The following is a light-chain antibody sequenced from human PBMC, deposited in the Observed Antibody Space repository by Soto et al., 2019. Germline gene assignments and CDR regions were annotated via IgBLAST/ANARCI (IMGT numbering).Light chain of an antibody. Sequence: QSVLTQPASVSGSPGQSITISCTGTSSDVGGYNYVSWYQQHPGKAPQLMIYDVSNRPSGVSNRFSGSKSGNTASLTISGLQAEDEADYYCSSKTSSNTDVFGTGTKVTVL. CDR1: SSDVGGYNY. V-gene: IGLV2-14*01. CDR2: DVS. CDR3: SSKTSSNTDV. J-gene: IGLJ1*01.